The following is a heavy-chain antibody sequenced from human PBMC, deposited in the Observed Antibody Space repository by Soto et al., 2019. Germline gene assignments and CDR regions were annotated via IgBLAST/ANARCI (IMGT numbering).Heavy chain of an antibody. CDR1: GGSISSSSYY. J-gene: IGHJ5*02. CDR2: IYYSGSI. CDR3: ARQSYYDILTGYLSWFDP. D-gene: IGHD3-9*01. V-gene: IGHV4-39*01. Sequence: SETLSLTCTVSGGSISSSSYYWGWIRQPPGKGLEWIGSIYYSGSIYYNPSLKSRVTISVDTSKNHSSLKLSSVTAADTALYYCARQSYYDILTGYLSWFDPWGQGTLVTVSS.